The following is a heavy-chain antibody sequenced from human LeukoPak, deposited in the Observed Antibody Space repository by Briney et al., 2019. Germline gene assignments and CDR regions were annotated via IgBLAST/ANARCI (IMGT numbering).Heavy chain of an antibody. J-gene: IGHJ4*02. CDR1: GFTFSSYA. CDR2: ISGSGGST. V-gene: IGHV3-23*01. D-gene: IGHD1-26*01. Sequence: PGGSLRPSCAASGFTFSSYAMSWVRQAPGKGLEWVSAISGSGGSTYYADSVKGRFTISRDNSKNTLYLQMNSLRAEDTAVYYCAKPGSGSYLSYFDYWGQGTPVTVSS. CDR3: AKPGSGSYLSYFDY.